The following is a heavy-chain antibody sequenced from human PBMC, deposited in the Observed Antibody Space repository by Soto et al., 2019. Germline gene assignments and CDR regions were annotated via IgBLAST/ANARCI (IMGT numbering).Heavy chain of an antibody. CDR2: VYYSGST. V-gene: IGHV4-39*01. CDR3: ARQPRGPGYGERGLYFDH. D-gene: IGHD3-16*01. J-gene: IGHJ4*02. Sequence: TLSLTCTVSGGSTNSRSDYWGWIRQPPGRGLEWIGSVYYSGSTHDNPSLQSRVSISVDTSRNQFSLNLISVTAADTAVYFCARQPRGPGYGERGLYFDHWGQGTLVTVSS. CDR1: GGSTNSRSDY.